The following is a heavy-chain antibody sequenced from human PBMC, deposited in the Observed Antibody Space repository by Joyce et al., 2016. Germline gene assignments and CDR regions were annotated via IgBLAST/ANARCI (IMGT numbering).Heavy chain of an antibody. CDR1: GYPFTNND. CDR2: VSGDSGNT. D-gene: IGHD2-15*01. V-gene: IGHV1-3*01. Sequence: QVQLVQSGAEVTKPGASVKVSCKASGYPFTNNDINWVRQAPGQSLEWMGWVSGDSGNTKYSQKFQARLTFTRDTSATTAYMELSSLTIEDTALYYCARGRTLLDWGQGTLVTVSS. CDR3: ARGRTLLD. J-gene: IGHJ4*02.